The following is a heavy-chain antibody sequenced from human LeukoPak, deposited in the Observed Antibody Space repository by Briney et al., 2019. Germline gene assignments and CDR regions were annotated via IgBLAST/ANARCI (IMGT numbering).Heavy chain of an antibody. CDR3: AREAIYSSGWYGAFDI. Sequence: GGSLRLSCVASGFTFDTYDMHWVRQTPGKGLEWVSGIDTTGDPYYPGSVKGRFTISRENATNSLYLLMNSLRAGDTAVYYCAREAIYSSGWYGAFDIWGHGTMVTVSS. J-gene: IGHJ3*02. D-gene: IGHD6-19*01. CDR2: IDTTGDP. V-gene: IGHV3-13*05. CDR1: GFTFDTYD.